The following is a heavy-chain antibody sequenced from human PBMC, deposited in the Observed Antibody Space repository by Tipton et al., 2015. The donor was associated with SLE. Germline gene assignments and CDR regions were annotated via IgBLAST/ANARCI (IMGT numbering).Heavy chain of an antibody. V-gene: IGHV4-39*07. Sequence: TLSLTCTVSGGSISSSSYYWGWIRQPPGKGLEWIGRIYYSGSTYYNPSLKSRVTISVDTSKNQFSLKLSSVTAADTAVYYCARDLSPLGAFDIWGRGTMVTVSS. CDR1: GGSISSSSYY. CDR2: IYYSGST. J-gene: IGHJ3*02. D-gene: IGHD7-27*01. CDR3: ARDLSPLGAFDI.